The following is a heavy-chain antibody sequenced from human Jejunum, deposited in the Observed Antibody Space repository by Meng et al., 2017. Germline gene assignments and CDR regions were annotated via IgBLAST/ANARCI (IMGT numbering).Heavy chain of an antibody. D-gene: IGHD2-21*01. CDR2: MYYHGST. Sequence: QLQVQESGPGLVNPSETLSLTCTAAGGSISSSSYCWGWIRQPPGKGLEWIGTMYYHGSTYYNPSLKSRVTISVDTSKNQFSLKLSSVTAADTAVYYCARPHTSAWGQGTLVTVSS. CDR1: GGSISSSSYC. CDR3: ARPHTSA. J-gene: IGHJ5*02. V-gene: IGHV4-39*01.